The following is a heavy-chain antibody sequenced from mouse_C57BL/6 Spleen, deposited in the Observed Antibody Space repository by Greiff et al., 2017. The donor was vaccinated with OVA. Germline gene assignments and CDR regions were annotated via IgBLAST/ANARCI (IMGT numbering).Heavy chain of an antibody. J-gene: IGHJ4*01. D-gene: IGHD1-1*01. CDR3: AILYYGSSYAMDY. Sequence: VQLQQSGPGLVQPSQSLSITCTVSGFSLTSYGVHWVRQSPGTGLEWLGVIWRGGSTDYNAAFMSRLSITKDNSKSQVFFKMNSLQADDTAIYYCAILYYGSSYAMDYWGQGTSVTVSS. V-gene: IGHV2-5*01. CDR1: GFSLTSYG. CDR2: IWRGGST.